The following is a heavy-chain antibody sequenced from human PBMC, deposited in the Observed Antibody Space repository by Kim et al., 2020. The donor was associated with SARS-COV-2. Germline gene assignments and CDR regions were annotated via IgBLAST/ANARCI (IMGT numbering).Heavy chain of an antibody. Sequence: YNGNTNYAQKLQGRVTMTTDTSTSTAYMELRSLRSDDTAVYYCATDYGDYWGQGTLVTVSS. CDR2: YNGNT. J-gene: IGHJ4*02. CDR3: ATDYGDY. V-gene: IGHV1-18*01.